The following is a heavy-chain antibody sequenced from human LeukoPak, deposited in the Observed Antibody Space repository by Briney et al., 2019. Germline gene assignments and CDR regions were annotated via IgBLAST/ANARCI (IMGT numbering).Heavy chain of an antibody. CDR2: ISSSGSTI. CDR1: GFTFSDYY. CDR3: ASALGAVYYYYGMDV. V-gene: IGHV3-11*01. Sequence: GGSLRLSCAASGFTFSDYYMSWIRQAPGKGLEWVSYISSSGSTIYYADSVKGRFTISRDNAKNSLYLQMNSLRAEDTAVYYCASALGAVYYYYGMDVWGHGTTVTVSS. J-gene: IGHJ6*02. D-gene: IGHD3-16*02.